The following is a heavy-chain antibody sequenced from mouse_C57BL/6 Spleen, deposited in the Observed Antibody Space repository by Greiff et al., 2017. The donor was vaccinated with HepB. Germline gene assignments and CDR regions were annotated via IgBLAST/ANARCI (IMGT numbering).Heavy chain of an antibody. D-gene: IGHD1-1*01. Sequence: VQPQQPGAELVRPGSSVKLSCKASGYTFTSYWMDWVKQRPGQGLEWIGNIYPSDSETHYNQKFKDKATLTVDKSSSTAYMQLSSLTSEDSAVYYCARWGGSSGAYWGQGTLVTVSA. CDR3: ARWGGSSGAY. V-gene: IGHV1-61*01. CDR2: IYPSDSET. J-gene: IGHJ3*01. CDR1: GYTFTSYW.